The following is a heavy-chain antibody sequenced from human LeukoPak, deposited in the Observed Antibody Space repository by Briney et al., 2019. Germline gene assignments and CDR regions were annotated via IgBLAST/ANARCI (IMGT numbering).Heavy chain of an antibody. CDR1: GYTFTAYY. Sequence: ASVKVSCKASGYTFTAYYMHWVRQVPGQGLEWMGRIDPKSGVTVYAQAFKGRVTMTRDTFIDTAYMDLSRLRSDDTAVYHCARGAWDYDGKDYWGQGTLVTVSS. CDR3: ARGAWDYDGKDY. D-gene: IGHD1-7*01. V-gene: IGHV1-2*06. J-gene: IGHJ4*02. CDR2: IDPKSGVT.